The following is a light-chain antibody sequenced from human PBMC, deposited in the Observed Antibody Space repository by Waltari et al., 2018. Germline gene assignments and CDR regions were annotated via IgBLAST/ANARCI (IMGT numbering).Light chain of an antibody. CDR1: QSIMYSSNNNNF. CDR2: WAS. CDR3: QQYFITPFT. V-gene: IGKV4-1*01. Sequence: DIVMSQSPDFLAVSLGERATINCRSSQSIMYSSNNNNFLAWYQQKPGQSPKLLIYWASTRQSGVPDRFTGSWSGTDFTLTITSVQPEDVAIYYCQQYFITPFTFGPGTKVEIK. J-gene: IGKJ3*01.